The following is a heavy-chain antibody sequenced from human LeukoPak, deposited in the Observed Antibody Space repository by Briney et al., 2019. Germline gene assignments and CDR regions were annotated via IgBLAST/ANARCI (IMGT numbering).Heavy chain of an antibody. Sequence: GGSLRLSCSASGFTFSSYAMHWVRQAPGKGLEYVSAINNNGGSSYYADSVKGRFTISRDNSKNTLYLQMSSLRAEDTAVYYCASGYSYGYDFWGQGTLVTVSS. CDR3: ASGYSYGYDF. CDR1: GFTFSSYA. V-gene: IGHV3-64D*09. J-gene: IGHJ4*02. D-gene: IGHD5-18*01. CDR2: INNNGGSS.